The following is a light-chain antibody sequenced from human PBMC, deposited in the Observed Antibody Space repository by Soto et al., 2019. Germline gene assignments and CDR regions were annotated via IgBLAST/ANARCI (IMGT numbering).Light chain of an antibody. J-gene: IGLJ1*01. V-gene: IGLV1-51*01. CDR3: GAWENSLTVYV. CDR2: DSD. CDR1: SSNIAANS. Sequence: QSVLTQPPSVSAAPGQEVTISCSGSSSNIAANSVSCYQHLPGTAPKLLIYDSDRRPSGIPARFSGSKSGTSATLGITGLQTGDEADYYCGAWENSLTVYVFGSGTKLTVL.